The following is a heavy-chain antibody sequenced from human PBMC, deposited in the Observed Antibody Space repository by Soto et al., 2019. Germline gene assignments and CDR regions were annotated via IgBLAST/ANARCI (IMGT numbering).Heavy chain of an antibody. D-gene: IGHD3-16*01. CDR1: GFTFNNYA. Sequence: EVQLLESGGGLVQPGGSLRLSCAASGFTFNNYAINWVRQAPGKGLEWVSTITGSGDSAYYADSVKGRFIISRDNSKNPLYMPMHSLGAEGPAILYCGKGRGTNYQSPMDVWGGGTTVTVSS. CDR3: GKGRGTNYQSPMDV. V-gene: IGHV3-23*01. CDR2: ITGSGDSA. J-gene: IGHJ6*03.